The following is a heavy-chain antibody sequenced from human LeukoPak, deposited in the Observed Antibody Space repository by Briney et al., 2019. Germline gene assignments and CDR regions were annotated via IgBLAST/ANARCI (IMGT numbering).Heavy chain of an antibody. CDR1: GYTFTSYD. Sequence: GASVKVSCKASGYTFTSYDINWVRQATGQGLEWMGWMNPNSGNTGYAQKFQGRVTMTRNTSISTAYMELSSLRSEDTAVYYCARGYRKYSGYDLRFDPWGQGTLVTVSS. V-gene: IGHV1-8*01. D-gene: IGHD5-12*01. CDR3: ARGYRKYSGYDLRFDP. CDR2: MNPNSGNT. J-gene: IGHJ5*02.